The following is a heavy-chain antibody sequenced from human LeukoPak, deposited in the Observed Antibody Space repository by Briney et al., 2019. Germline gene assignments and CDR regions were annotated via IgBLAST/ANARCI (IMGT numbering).Heavy chain of an antibody. J-gene: IGHJ6*02. CDR2: ISAYNGNT. Sequence: ASVKVSSKASGYTFTIYGISWVRQAPGQGLEWMGWISAYNGNTNYAQKLQGRVTITTDTSTSTAYMELRSLRSDDTAVYYCARESCSTSCYGMDVWGQGTTVTVSS. CDR1: GYTFTIYG. D-gene: IGHD2-2*01. CDR3: ARESCSTSCYGMDV. V-gene: IGHV1-18*01.